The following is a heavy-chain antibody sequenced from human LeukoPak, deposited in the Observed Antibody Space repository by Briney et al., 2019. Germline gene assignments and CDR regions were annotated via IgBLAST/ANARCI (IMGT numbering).Heavy chain of an antibody. CDR1: GFTFSSYG. J-gene: IGHJ6*03. CDR3: AKDRCSNGIGCYYYYMDV. V-gene: IGHV3-30*02. Sequence: GGSLRLSCAASGFTFSSYGMHWVRQAPGKGLEWVAYIQYDGSNEQYAHSVKGRFRISRDSSKNILYLQMNSLRAEDTAVYYCAKDRCSNGIGCYYYYMDVWGKGTAVTISS. D-gene: IGHD2-8*01. CDR2: IQYDGSNE.